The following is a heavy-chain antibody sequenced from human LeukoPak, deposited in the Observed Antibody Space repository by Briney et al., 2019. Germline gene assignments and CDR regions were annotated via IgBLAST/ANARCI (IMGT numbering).Heavy chain of an antibody. CDR2: ISAYNGNT. CDR3: ARDISSSWYDIRFDP. CDR1: GGTFSSYA. V-gene: IGHV1-18*01. J-gene: IGHJ5*02. D-gene: IGHD6-13*01. Sequence: GASVKVSCKASGGTFSSYAISWVRQAPGQGLEWMGWISAYNGNTNYAQKLQGRVTMTTDTSTSTAYMELRSLRSDDTAVYYCARDISSSWYDIRFDPWGQGTLVTVSS.